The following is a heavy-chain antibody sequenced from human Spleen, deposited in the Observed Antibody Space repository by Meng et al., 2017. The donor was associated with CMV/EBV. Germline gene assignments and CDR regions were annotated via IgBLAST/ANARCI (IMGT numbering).Heavy chain of an antibody. CDR2: IRFDGSNK. V-gene: IGHV3-30*02. CDR3: ARDQGITMVRGVINYFDY. J-gene: IGHJ4*02. D-gene: IGHD3-10*01. CDR1: GFTLSRYG. Sequence: GESLKISCAASGFTLSRYGMHWVRQAPGKGLEWVAFIRFDGSNKYYADSVKGRFTISRDNSKNTLYLQMNSLRAEDTAVYYCARDQGITMVRGVINYFDYWGQGTLVTVSS.